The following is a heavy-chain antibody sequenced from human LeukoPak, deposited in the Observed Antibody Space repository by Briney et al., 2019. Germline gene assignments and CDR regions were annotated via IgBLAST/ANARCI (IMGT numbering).Heavy chain of an antibody. V-gene: IGHV3-33*01. Sequence: GRSLRLSCAASGFTFSSYGMHWVRQAPGKGLEWVAVIWYDGSNKYYADSVKGRFTISRDNSKNTLYLQMNSLRAEDTDVYYCARNLVAEGGYSYCYYYYCGMDVWGQGTTVSVSS. CDR1: GFTFSSYG. CDR3: ARNLVAEGGYSYCYYYYCGMDV. CDR2: IWYDGSNK. D-gene: IGHD5-18*01. J-gene: IGHJ6*02.